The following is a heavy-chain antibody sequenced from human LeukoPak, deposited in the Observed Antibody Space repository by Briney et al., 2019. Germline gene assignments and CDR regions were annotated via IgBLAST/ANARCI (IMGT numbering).Heavy chain of an antibody. D-gene: IGHD3-22*01. V-gene: IGHV4-59*11. CDR2: IYYSGST. CDR3: ARDRRYYDSSGSPHRYFDL. CDR1: GGSISSHY. J-gene: IGHJ2*01. Sequence: PSETLSLTCTVSGGSISSHYWSWIRQPPGKGLEWIGYIYYSGSTNCNPSLKSRVTISVDTSKNQFSLKLSSVTAADTAVYYCARDRRYYDSSGSPHRYFDLWGRGTLVTVSS.